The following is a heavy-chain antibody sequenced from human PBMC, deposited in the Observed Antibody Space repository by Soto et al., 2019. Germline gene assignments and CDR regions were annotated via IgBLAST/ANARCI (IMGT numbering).Heavy chain of an antibody. CDR1: GFTFSSYV. J-gene: IGHJ4*02. Sequence: EVQLLESGGGLVQPGGSLRLSCAASGFTFSSYVMSWVRQAPGKGLEWVSAISGSGGSTYYADSVKGRFTISRDNSKNTLYLQMNSLRAEDTAVYYCAKSSSGWYEGFDYWGQGTLVTVSS. D-gene: IGHD6-19*01. V-gene: IGHV3-23*01. CDR3: AKSSSGWYEGFDY. CDR2: ISGSGGST.